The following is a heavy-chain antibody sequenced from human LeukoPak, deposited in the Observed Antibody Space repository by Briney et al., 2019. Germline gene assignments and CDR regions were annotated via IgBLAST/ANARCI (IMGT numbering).Heavy chain of an antibody. CDR3: ARVLGGNYYEFDY. J-gene: IGHJ4*02. D-gene: IGHD1-26*01. CDR2: ISSSSSYI. Sequence: GGSLRLSCVASGFTFSNYDMNWVRQAPGKGLEWVSFISSSSSYIYYADSVKGRFTISRDNAKKSLYLQMNSLRVEDTALYYCARVLGGNYYEFDYWGQGTLVTVSS. CDR1: GFTFSNYD. V-gene: IGHV3-21*04.